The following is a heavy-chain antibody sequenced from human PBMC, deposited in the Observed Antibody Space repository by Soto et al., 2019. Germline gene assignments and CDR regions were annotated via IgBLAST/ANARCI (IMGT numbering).Heavy chain of an antibody. V-gene: IGHV3-23*01. CDR3: AKDGGLLWFGELFAYYYGMDV. D-gene: IGHD3-10*01. Sequence: GGSLRLSCAASGFTFSSYAMSWVRQAPGKGLEWVSAISGSGGSTYYADSVKGRFTIPRDNSKNTLYLQMNSLRAEDTAVYYCAKDGGLLWFGELFAYYYGMDVWGQGTTVTVSS. CDR2: ISGSGGST. CDR1: GFTFSSYA. J-gene: IGHJ6*02.